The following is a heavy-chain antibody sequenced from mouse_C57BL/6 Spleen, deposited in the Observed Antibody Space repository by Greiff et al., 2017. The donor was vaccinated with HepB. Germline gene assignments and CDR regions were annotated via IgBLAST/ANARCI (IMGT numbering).Heavy chain of an antibody. V-gene: IGHV5-17*01. Sequence: EVQLVESGGGLVKPGGSLKLSCAASGFTFSDYGMHWVRQAPEKGLEWVAYISSGSSTIYYADTVKGRFTISRDNAKNTLFLQMTSLRSEDTAMYYCAKEDYDYVWYFDVWGTGTTVTVSS. J-gene: IGHJ1*03. CDR1: GFTFSDYG. D-gene: IGHD2-4*01. CDR2: ISSGSSTI. CDR3: AKEDYDYVWYFDV.